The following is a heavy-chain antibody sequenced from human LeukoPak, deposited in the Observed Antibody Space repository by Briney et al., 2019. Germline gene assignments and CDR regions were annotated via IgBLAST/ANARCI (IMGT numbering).Heavy chain of an antibody. Sequence: PSDTLSLTCTVSGGSLSSSSYYWRWIRQPPGKGLEWIGSIYYSGSTYYNPSLKSRVTISVDTSKNQFSLKLSSVTAADTAVYYCARDYYYDSSGYYLRHDYYYYYMDVWGKGTTVTVSS. D-gene: IGHD3-22*01. CDR2: IYYSGST. J-gene: IGHJ6*03. V-gene: IGHV4-39*02. CDR1: GGSLSSSSYY. CDR3: ARDYYYDSSGYYLRHDYYYYYMDV.